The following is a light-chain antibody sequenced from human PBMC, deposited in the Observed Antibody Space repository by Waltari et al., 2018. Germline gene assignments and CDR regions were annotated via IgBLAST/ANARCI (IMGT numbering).Light chain of an antibody. CDR1: NSDIGGYDY. J-gene: IGLJ2*01. CDR2: YVT. V-gene: IGLV2-14*03. CDR3: ASYAGTSLLGDVI. Sequence: QSALTQPASVPGSPGQSITISCTGTNSDIGGYDYVSWYHQHPGKAPKLIIYYVTNRPSGVSRRFSGSKSGNTASLTISGLQAEDDGDYYCASYAGTSLLGDVIFGGGTKLTVI.